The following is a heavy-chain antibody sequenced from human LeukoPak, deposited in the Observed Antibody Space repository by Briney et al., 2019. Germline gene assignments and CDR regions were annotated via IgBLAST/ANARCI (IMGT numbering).Heavy chain of an antibody. V-gene: IGHV1-69*06. CDR3: AREGEYYSESGNLVDASDV. D-gene: IGHD3-10*01. J-gene: IGHJ3*01. CDR1: GGTFTHYV. Sequence: SVKVSCKASGGTFTHYVISWVRQAPGQGLEWMGGIAPISGTPMYAQRFQGRVTITADKSTNTAYMEMSSLTSEDTAVYYCAREGEYYSESGNLVDASDVWGQGTMVTVSA. CDR2: IAPISGTP.